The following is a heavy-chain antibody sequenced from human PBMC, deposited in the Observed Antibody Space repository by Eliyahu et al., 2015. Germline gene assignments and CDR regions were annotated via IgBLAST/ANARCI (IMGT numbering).Heavy chain of an antibody. J-gene: IGHJ3*01. Sequence: QDHLVQSGAEVXKPGAPVKVSCKASXYTXTRNAMHXVRQAPGQSLEWMGWINAGTGNTKYSQKLQGRVTITRDTSASTVYMELRSLTSEDMAVYYCARDWGYDYTSNAFDLWGQGTMVTVSS. V-gene: IGHV1-3*01. D-gene: IGHD4-11*01. CDR2: INAGTGNT. CDR3: ARDWGYDYTSNAFDL. CDR1: XYTXTRNA.